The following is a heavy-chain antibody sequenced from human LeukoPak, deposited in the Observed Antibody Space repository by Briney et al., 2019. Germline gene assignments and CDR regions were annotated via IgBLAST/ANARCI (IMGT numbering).Heavy chain of an antibody. CDR3: ARDRYYYGSGSYYNLDY. CDR2: INHSGST. V-gene: IGHV4-34*01. D-gene: IGHD3-10*01. J-gene: IGHJ4*02. CDR1: GGSFSGYY. Sequence: SETLSLTCAVYGGSFSGYYWSWIRQPPGKGLEWIGEINHSGSTNYNPSLKSRVTISVDTSKNQFSLKLSSVTAADTAVYYCARDRYYYGSGSYYNLDYWGQGTLVTVSS.